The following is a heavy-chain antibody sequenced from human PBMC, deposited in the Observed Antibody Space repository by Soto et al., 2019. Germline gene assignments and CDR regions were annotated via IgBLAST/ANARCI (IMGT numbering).Heavy chain of an antibody. Sequence: GGSLRLSCAASGFTFSSSGMHWVRQAPGKGLEWVAVISYDGSNKFYADSVKGRFTISRDNFRNTLYLQMNGLRAEDTAVYYCAKEFHSWNYFDYWGQGTLVTVSS. D-gene: IGHD1-20*01. CDR1: GFTFSSSG. V-gene: IGHV3-30*18. J-gene: IGHJ4*02. CDR2: ISYDGSNK. CDR3: AKEFHSWNYFDY.